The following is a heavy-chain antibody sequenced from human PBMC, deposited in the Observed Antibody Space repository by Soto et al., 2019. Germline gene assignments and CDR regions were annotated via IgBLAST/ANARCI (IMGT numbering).Heavy chain of an antibody. Sequence: GGSMRLSCAASGFTLSSYAMSWVRQAPGKGLEWVSAISGSGGSTYYADSVKGRFTISRDNSKNTLYLQMNSLRAEYTAVYYCAASAAAATRGWLDPWGQGTLVTVSS. CDR1: GFTLSSYA. V-gene: IGHV3-23*01. J-gene: IGHJ5*02. CDR3: AASAAAATRGWLDP. D-gene: IGHD6-13*01. CDR2: ISGSGGST.